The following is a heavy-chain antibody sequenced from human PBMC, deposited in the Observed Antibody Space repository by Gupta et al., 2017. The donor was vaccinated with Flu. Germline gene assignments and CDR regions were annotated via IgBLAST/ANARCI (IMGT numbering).Heavy chain of an antibody. V-gene: IGHV4-34*01. CDR1: F. J-gene: IGHJ3*02. CDR3: ARGRPSLRYAGSALAFDN. CDR2: IMNAEIDHSGST. D-gene: IGHD3-16*01. Sequence: FWTWIRQLPGDGLELIGEIMNAEIDHSGSTNYNSSPKSRLVISVDTSKNQIFLKPKSVTAADTAVYYHARGRPSLRYAGSALAFDNWGQGT.